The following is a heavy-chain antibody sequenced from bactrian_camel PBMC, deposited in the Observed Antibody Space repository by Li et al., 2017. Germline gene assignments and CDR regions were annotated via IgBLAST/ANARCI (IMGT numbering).Heavy chain of an antibody. V-gene: IGHV3S6*01. CDR2: IDSDDSLS. D-gene: IGHD2*01. CDR1: GYTYSTYC. CDR3: ARHLPEGRWSLSA. J-gene: IGHJ4*01. Sequence: VQLVESGGGSVQTGGSLTLSREGSGYTYSTYCMGWFRQVPGKQREGVASIDSDDSLSYANTVKGRFIISRDSAKNTLYLQLNTLKTEDTAMYYCARHLPEGRWSLSAWGQGTQVTVS.